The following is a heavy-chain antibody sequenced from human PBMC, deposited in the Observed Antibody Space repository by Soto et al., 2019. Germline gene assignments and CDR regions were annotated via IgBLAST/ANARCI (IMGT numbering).Heavy chain of an antibody. Sequence: QVQLVQSGGGVDQPGRSLRLSCAASGFTFSNYGMHWVRQAPGKGLEWVAVIGYDGSNRYYVDSVKGRFTISRDNSKNTLYLQMNSLRAYDTAVYYCARDPLPGSGDVARAFAYWGQGTLVTVSS. CDR1: GFTFSNYG. CDR3: ARDPLPGSGDVARAFAY. D-gene: IGHD7-27*01. CDR2: IGYDGSNR. V-gene: IGHV3-33*01. J-gene: IGHJ4*02.